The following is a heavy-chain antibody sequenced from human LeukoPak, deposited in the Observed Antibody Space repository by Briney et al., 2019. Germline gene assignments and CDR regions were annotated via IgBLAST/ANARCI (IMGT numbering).Heavy chain of an antibody. Sequence: NSGGSLRLSCAASGFTFSDYYMSWIPQAPGKGLEWVSYISSSGSFIYYADSVKGRFTISRDNAKNSLYLQMNSLRAEDTAVYYCAREPYYYDSSGYISDYWGQGTLVTVSS. CDR1: GFTFSDYY. CDR2: ISSSGSFI. CDR3: AREPYYYDSSGYISDY. J-gene: IGHJ4*02. D-gene: IGHD3-22*01. V-gene: IGHV3-11*01.